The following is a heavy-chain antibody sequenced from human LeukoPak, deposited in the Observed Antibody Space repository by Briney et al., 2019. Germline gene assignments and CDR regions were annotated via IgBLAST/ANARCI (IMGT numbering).Heavy chain of an antibody. V-gene: IGHV3-23*01. J-gene: IGHJ4*02. CDR2: ISGSGGTT. Sequence: GGSLRLSCAASGFTFSNYAMSWVRQAPGKGLEWVSAISGSGGTTYYADSVKGRFTISRDNSKNTLYLQMSSLRVEDTAIYYCANVRDSSGKWFDYWGQGTLVTVSS. CDR3: ANVRDSSGKWFDY. D-gene: IGHD3-10*01. CDR1: GFTFSNYA.